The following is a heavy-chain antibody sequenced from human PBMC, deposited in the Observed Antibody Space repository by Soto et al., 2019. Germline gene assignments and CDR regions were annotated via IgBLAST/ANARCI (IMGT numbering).Heavy chain of an antibody. CDR1: GFTFGNYG. J-gene: IGHJ3*01. CDR3: AKGFIVVVTVLRPDDAFDV. Sequence: DVQLLESGGGLVQPGGSLRLSCATSGFTFGNYGMNWVRQAPGKGLEWVSGISGVGGNTYYADSVKGRFTISRDPSKNTVFLEMNSLRAEDTAVYYCAKGFIVVVTVLRPDDAFDVWGQGTLVTVSS. V-gene: IGHV3-23*01. CDR2: ISGVGGNT. D-gene: IGHD2-21*02.